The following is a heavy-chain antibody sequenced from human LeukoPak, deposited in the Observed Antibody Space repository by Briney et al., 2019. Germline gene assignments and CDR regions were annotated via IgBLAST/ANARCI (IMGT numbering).Heavy chain of an antibody. CDR3: AKGSGYSYGYQDY. J-gene: IGHJ4*02. V-gene: IGHV3-11*01. CDR1: GFTFSDCY. D-gene: IGHD5-18*01. Sequence: GGSLRLSCAASGFTFSDCYMSWIRQAPGKGLEWVSYISSSGSTIYYADPVKGRFTISRDNAKNSLYLQMNSLRAEDTAVYYCAKGSGYSYGYQDYWGQGTLVTVSS. CDR2: ISSSGSTI.